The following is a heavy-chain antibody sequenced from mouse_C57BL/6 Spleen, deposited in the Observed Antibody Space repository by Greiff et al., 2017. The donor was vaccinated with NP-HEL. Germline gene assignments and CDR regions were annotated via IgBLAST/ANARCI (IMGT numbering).Heavy chain of an antibody. Sequence: EVQGVESGGGLVKPGGSLKLSCAASGFTFSDYGMHWVRQAPEKGLEWVAYISSGSSTIYYADTVKGRFTISRDNAKNTLFLQMTSLRSEDTAMYYWERHYYGSSYYAMDYGGQGTSGTVSS. CDR1: GFTFSDYG. D-gene: IGHD1-1*01. J-gene: IGHJ4*01. CDR3: ERHYYGSSYYAMDY. V-gene: IGHV5-17*01. CDR2: ISSGSSTI.